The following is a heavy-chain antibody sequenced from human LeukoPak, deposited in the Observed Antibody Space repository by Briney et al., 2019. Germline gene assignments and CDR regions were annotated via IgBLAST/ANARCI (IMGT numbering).Heavy chain of an antibody. Sequence: QPGGSLRLSCAASGFTFSGSAMHWVRQASGKGLEWVGRIRSKANSYATAYAASVKGRFTISRDDSKNTAYLQMNSLKTEVTAVYYCTRGGYYGSGSYYNLLSYYHYYYMDVWGKGTTVTVSS. D-gene: IGHD3-10*01. CDR2: IRSKANSYAT. CDR3: TRGGYYGSGSYYNLLSYYHYYYMDV. CDR1: GFTFSGSA. J-gene: IGHJ6*03. V-gene: IGHV3-73*01.